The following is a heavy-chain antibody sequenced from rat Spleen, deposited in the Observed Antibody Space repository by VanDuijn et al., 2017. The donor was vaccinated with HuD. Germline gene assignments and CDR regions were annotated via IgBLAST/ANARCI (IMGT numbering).Heavy chain of an antibody. CDR3: ATETGS. Sequence: EVQLVESGGGLVQPGRSLKLSCAASGFTFSDYYMAWVRQAPTKGLEWVASISTGGGNTYYRDSVKGRFTISRDNAKSTLYLQMDSLRSEDTATYYCATETGSWGQGVMVTVSS. CDR1: GFTFSDYY. J-gene: IGHJ2*01. V-gene: IGHV5-25*01. CDR2: ISTGGGNT. D-gene: IGHD5-1*01.